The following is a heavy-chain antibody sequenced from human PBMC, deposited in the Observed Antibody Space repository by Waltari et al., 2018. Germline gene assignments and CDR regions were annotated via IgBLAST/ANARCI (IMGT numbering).Heavy chain of an antibody. V-gene: IGHV3-30*18. D-gene: IGHD3-16*01. CDR3: AKADGNPWNFEYYGMDV. J-gene: IGHJ6*02. CDR2: ISHEGRKE. CDR1: GFMFRGYG. Sequence: QVHLMESGGGVVQPGRSLRLSCAASGFMFRGYGMHWVRQAPGKGLEWVAVISHEGRKEYYGDVVKGRFNISRDNSKNIVYLQMNSLRGDDTAVYHCAKADGNPWNFEYYGMDVWGPGTTVTVSS.